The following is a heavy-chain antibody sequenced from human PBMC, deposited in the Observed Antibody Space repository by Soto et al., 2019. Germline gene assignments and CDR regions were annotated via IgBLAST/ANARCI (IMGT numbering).Heavy chain of an antibody. CDR3: ARGRTASATRWFDS. J-gene: IGHJ5*01. CDR1: GGSFSDSY. Sequence: PSETLSLTCAVFGGSFSDSYWSWIRQSPEKGLEWIGEITNSDSTYYNPSLKSRVTISGDTSKNQFSLEVRSVTAADTAVYFWARGRTASATRWFDSWGQGTLVTVSS. V-gene: IGHV4-34*01. D-gene: IGHD1-1*01. CDR2: ITNSDST.